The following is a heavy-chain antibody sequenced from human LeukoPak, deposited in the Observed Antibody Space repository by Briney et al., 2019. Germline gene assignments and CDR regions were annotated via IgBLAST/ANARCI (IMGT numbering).Heavy chain of an antibody. CDR2: IIPIFGTA. CDR1: GGTFSSYA. D-gene: IGHD4-23*01. Sequence: SVKVSCKASGGTFSSYAISWVRQAPGQGLEWMGGIIPIFGTANYAQKFQGRVTITADESTSTAHMELSSLRSEDTAVYYCARDPSTVVTPEHGWGQGTLVTVSS. V-gene: IGHV1-69*13. J-gene: IGHJ4*02. CDR3: ARDPSTVVTPEHG.